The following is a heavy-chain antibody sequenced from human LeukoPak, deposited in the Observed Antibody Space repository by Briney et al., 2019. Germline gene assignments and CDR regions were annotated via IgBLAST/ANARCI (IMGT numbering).Heavy chain of an antibody. CDR2: ISGSGGST. CDR3: AKGSGWEDFDY. D-gene: IGHD6-19*01. J-gene: IGHJ4*02. V-gene: IGHV3-23*01. CDR1: GFTLSSYS. Sequence: GGSLRLSCAVSGFTLSSYSMSWVRQAPGKGLEWVSAISGSGGSTYYADSVKGRFTISRDNSKNTLYLQMNSLRAEDTAVYYCAKGSGWEDFDYWGQGTLVTVSS.